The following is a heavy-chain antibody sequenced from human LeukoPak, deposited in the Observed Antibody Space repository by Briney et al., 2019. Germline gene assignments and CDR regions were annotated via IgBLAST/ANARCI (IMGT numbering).Heavy chain of an antibody. CDR2: IYYSGST. Sequence: SETLSLTCTVYGGSISSSSYYWGWIRQPPGKGLEWIGSIYYSGSTYYNPSLKSRVTISVDTSKNQFSLKLSSVTAADTAVYYCARGAYDFWSGYYSYQFDYWGQGTLVTVSS. J-gene: IGHJ4*02. CDR3: ARGAYDFWSGYYSYQFDY. V-gene: IGHV4-39*07. D-gene: IGHD3-3*01. CDR1: GGSISSSSYY.